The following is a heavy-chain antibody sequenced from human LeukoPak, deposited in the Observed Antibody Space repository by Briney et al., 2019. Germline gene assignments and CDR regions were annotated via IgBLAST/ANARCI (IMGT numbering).Heavy chain of an antibody. V-gene: IGHV1-69*13. CDR1: GGTFSSYA. CDR2: IIPIFGTA. CDR3: ARGDFKAGGELSEYYFDY. J-gene: IGHJ4*02. Sequence: ASVKVSCKASGGTFSSYAISWVRQAPGQGLEWMGGIIPIFGTANYAQKFQGRVTITADESTSTAYMELSSLRSEDTAVYYCARGDFKAGGELSEYYFDYWGQGTLVTVSS. D-gene: IGHD3-16*02.